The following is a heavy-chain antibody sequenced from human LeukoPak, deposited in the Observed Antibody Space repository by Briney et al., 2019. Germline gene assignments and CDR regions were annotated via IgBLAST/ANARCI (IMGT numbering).Heavy chain of an antibody. CDR2: IYYSGST. D-gene: IGHD2-15*01. V-gene: IGHV4-59*01. Sequence: SETLSLTCTVSGGSISSYYWSWIRQPPGKGLEWIGYIYYSGSTNYNPSLKSRVTISVDTSKNQFSLKLSSVTAADTAVYYCASDRCSGGSCPYNWFDPWGQGTLVTVSS. CDR3: ASDRCSGGSCPYNWFDP. J-gene: IGHJ5*02. CDR1: GGSISSYY.